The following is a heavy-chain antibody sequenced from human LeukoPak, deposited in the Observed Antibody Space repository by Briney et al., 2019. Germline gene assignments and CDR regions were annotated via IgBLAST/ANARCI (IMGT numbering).Heavy chain of an antibody. V-gene: IGHV1-18*01. CDR2: ISAYNGNT. D-gene: IGHD3-10*01. J-gene: IGHJ5*02. CDR1: GYTFTSYG. Sequence: ASVKVSCKASGYTFTSYGISWVRQAPGQGLEWMGWISAYNGNTNYAQKLQGRVTMTRDTSTSTVHMELSSLRSEDTAVYYCARGPMVRGTSHNWFDPWGQGTLVTVSS. CDR3: ARGPMVRGTSHNWFDP.